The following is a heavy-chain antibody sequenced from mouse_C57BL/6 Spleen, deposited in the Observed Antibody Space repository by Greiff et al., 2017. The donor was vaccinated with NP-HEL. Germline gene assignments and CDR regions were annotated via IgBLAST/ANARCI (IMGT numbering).Heavy chain of an antibody. CDR2: IYPGDGDT. V-gene: IGHV1-80*01. J-gene: IGHJ2*01. CDR1: GYAFSSYW. CDR3: ERRVLRNYFDF. D-gene: IGHD1-1*01. Sequence: VQLQESGAELVKPGASVKISCKASGYAFSSYWMNWVKQRPGKGLEWIGQIYPGDGDTNYNGKLKGKATLTADKSSSTAYMQLSSLTSEDSAVYFCERRVLRNYFDFWGKGTTLTVSS.